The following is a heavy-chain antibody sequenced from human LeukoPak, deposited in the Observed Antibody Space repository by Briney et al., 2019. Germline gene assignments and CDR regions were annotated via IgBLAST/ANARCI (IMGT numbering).Heavy chain of an antibody. V-gene: IGHV1-2*02. CDR3: AREFVEVRGVIRGTPGYYGMDV. CDR2: INPNSGGT. CDR1: GYTFTGYY. Sequence: GASVKVSCKASGYTFTGYYMHWVRQAPGQGLEWMGWINPNSGGTNYAQKFQGRVTMTRDTSISTAYMELSRLRSDDTAVYYCAREFVEVRGVIRGTPGYYGMDVWGQGTTVTVSS. J-gene: IGHJ6*02. D-gene: IGHD3-10*01.